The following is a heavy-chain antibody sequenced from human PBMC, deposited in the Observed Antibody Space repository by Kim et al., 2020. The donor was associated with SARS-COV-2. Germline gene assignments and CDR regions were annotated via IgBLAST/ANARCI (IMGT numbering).Heavy chain of an antibody. J-gene: IGHJ4*02. CDR1: GFTFSAYG. CDR2: ISHQGNYI. CDR3: AKKGADILTGGSIDN. D-gene: IGHD3-9*01. Sequence: GGSLRLSCEASGFTFSAYGMHWVRQAPGKGLEWVAYISHQGNYIYYSDSVKGRFTISRDNSKNMMYLQMNSLRAEDTAVYYCAKKGADILTGGSIDNWGQGTLVTVSS. V-gene: IGHV3-30*18.